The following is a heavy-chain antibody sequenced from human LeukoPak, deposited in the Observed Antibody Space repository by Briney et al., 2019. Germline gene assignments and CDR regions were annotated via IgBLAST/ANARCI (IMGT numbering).Heavy chain of an antibody. CDR3: ATLITDYYDSSGPSGGGY. D-gene: IGHD3-22*01. Sequence: ASVKISCKVSGYTFTDYYMHWVQQAPGKGLEWMGLVDPEDGETIYAKKFQGRVTITADTSTDTAYMELSSLRSEDTAVYYCATLITDYYDSSGPSGGGYWGQGTLVTVSS. CDR2: VDPEDGET. V-gene: IGHV1-69-2*01. J-gene: IGHJ4*02. CDR1: GYTFTDYY.